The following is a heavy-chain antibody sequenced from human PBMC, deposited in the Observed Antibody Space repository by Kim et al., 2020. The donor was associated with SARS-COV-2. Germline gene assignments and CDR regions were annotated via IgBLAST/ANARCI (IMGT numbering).Heavy chain of an antibody. Sequence: GGSLRLSCAASGFTFSSYWMSWVRQAPGKGLEWVANIKQDGSEKYYVDSVKGRFTISRDNAKNSLYLQMNSLRAEDTAVYYCARSRPGGWLAEYYFDYWGQGTLVTVSS. J-gene: IGHJ4*02. CDR3: ARSRPGGWLAEYYFDY. V-gene: IGHV3-7*01. CDR2: IKQDGSEK. CDR1: GFTFSSYW. D-gene: IGHD3-9*01.